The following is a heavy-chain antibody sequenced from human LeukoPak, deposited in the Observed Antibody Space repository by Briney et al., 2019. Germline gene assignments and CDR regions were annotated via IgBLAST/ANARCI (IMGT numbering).Heavy chain of an antibody. V-gene: IGHV4-39*01. D-gene: IGHD6-13*01. CDR3: ARARSSSWYLP. CDR1: GGSISSSSYY. CDR2: IYYSGST. J-gene: IGHJ5*02. Sequence: SETLSLTCTVSGGSISSSSYYWGWIRQPPGKGLEWIGSIYYSGSTYYNPSLKSRVTISVDTSKNQFSQKLSSVTAADTAVYYCARARSSSWYLPWGQGTLVTVSS.